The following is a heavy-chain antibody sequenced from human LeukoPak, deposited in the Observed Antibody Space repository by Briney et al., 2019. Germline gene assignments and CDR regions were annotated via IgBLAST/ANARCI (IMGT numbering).Heavy chain of an antibody. J-gene: IGHJ4*02. CDR3: ARGRLPQDFDY. Sequence: SETLSLTCAVYGGSFSGYYWSWIRQPPGKGLEWIGEINHSGSTNYNPSLKSRVTISVDTSKNQFSLKLSSVTAADTAVYYCARGRLPQDFDYWGREPWSPSPQ. V-gene: IGHV4-34*01. D-gene: IGHD4-11*01. CDR2: INHSGST. CDR1: GGSFSGYY.